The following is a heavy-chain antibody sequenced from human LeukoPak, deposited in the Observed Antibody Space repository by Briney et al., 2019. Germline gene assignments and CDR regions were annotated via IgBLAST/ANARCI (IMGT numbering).Heavy chain of an antibody. Sequence: SETLSLTCTVSGGSISGYYWSWIRQPPGKGLEWIGYIYYSGSTNYNPSLKSRVTISVDTSKNQFSLKLSSVTAADTAVYYCASSEYSSSSGRYFDYWGQGTLVTVSS. D-gene: IGHD6-6*01. CDR1: GGSISGYY. CDR2: IYYSGST. CDR3: ASSEYSSSSGRYFDY. V-gene: IGHV4-59*01. J-gene: IGHJ4*02.